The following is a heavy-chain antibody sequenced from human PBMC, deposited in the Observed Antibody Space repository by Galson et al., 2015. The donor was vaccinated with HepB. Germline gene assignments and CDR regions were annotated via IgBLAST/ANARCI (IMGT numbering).Heavy chain of an antibody. Sequence: SVKVSCKASGYTFTSYAMHWVRQAPGQRLEWMGWINAGNGNTKYSQKFQGRVTMTRNTSISTAYMELSSLRSEDTAVCYCARGDNYMDVWGKGTTVTVSS. CDR1: GYTFTSYA. V-gene: IGHV1-3*01. CDR2: INAGNGNT. CDR3: ARGDNYMDV. D-gene: IGHD3-9*01. J-gene: IGHJ6*03.